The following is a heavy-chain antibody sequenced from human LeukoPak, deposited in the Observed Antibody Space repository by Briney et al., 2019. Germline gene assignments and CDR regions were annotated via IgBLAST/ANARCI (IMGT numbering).Heavy chain of an antibody. CDR2: ISACNGNT. CDR3: AREPVTIFGVVMAEDY. J-gene: IGHJ4*02. V-gene: IGHV1-18*01. D-gene: IGHD3-3*01. Sequence: ASVKVSCKASGYTFTSYGISWVRQAPGQGLEWMGWISACNGNTNYAQKLQGRVTMTTDTATSTADMELRILRSDDTAVYYCAREPVTIFGVVMAEDYWGQGTLVTVSS. CDR1: GYTFTSYG.